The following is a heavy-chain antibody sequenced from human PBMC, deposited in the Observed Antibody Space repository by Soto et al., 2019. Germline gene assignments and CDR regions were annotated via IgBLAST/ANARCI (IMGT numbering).Heavy chain of an antibody. V-gene: IGHV3-23*01. Sequence: GSLRLSCATSRIAYSRRFMSWVRQAPGKGLEWVSTIKPSGDTIVYADPVKGRFTASRDDSRNTLYLQMDGLRAEDTATYYCTKDVTGDIGADYWGPGT. CDR3: TKDVTGDIGADY. CDR2: IKPSGDTI. D-gene: IGHD2-21*02. J-gene: IGHJ4*02. CDR1: RIAYSRRF.